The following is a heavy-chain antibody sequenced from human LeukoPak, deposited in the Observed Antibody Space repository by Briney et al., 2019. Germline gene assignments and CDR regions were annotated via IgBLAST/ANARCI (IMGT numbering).Heavy chain of an antibody. CDR3: ARDRDYGSGLYYYYGMDV. J-gene: IGHJ6*02. D-gene: IGHD3-10*01. CDR2: IYTSGST. V-gene: IGHV4-4*07. Sequence: SETLSLTCTVSGGSISSYYWSWIRQPAGKGLEWIGRIYTSGSTNYNPSLKSRVTMSVDTSKNQFSLKLSSVTVADTAVYYCARDRDYGSGLYYYYGMDVWGQGTTVTVSS. CDR1: GGSISSYY.